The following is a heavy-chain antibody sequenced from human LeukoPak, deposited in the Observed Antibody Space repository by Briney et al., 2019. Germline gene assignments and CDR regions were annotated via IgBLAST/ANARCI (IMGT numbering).Heavy chain of an antibody. V-gene: IGHV1-2*06. D-gene: IGHD1-26*01. CDR2: INPNSGGT. CDR1: GYTFTSFD. CDR3: AAEGGGSGSYGSDY. Sequence: GASVKVSCKASGYTFTSFDLNWVRQAPGQGLEWMGRINPNSGGTNYAQKFQGRVTMTRDTSISTAYMELSRLRSDDTAVYYCAAEGGGSGSYGSDYWGQGTLVTVSS. J-gene: IGHJ4*02.